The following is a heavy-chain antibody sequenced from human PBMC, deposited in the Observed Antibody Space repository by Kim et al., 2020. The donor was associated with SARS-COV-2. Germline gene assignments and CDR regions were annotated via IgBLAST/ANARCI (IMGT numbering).Heavy chain of an antibody. CDR3: AKEYSVYDFGAIDY. CDR2: ISGSSGSI. V-gene: IGHV3-23*01. J-gene: IGHJ4*02. Sequence: GGSLRLSCAASGFTFSSSAMSWVRHAPGKGLEWVSGISGSSGSIYYADSVKGRFTISRDNSKNTLYLQMNSLRAEDTAVYYCAKEYSVYDFGAIDYWGQGTLVTVSS. D-gene: IGHD5-12*01. CDR1: GFTFSSSA.